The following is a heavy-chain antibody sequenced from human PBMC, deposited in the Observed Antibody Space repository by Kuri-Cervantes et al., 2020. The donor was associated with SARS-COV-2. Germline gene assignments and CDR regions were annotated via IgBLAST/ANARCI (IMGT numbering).Heavy chain of an antibody. CDR1: GGSFSGYY. J-gene: IGHJ4*02. V-gene: IGHV4-59*01. CDR2: IYYSGSA. CDR3: ARTPSRFGLLISD. Sequence: SETLSLTCAVYGGSFSGYYWSWVRQPPGKGLEWIGYIYYSGSANYNPSLKSRVTISVDKSKNQFSLELTSVTAADTAVYFCARTPSRFGLLISDWGQGTLVTVSS. D-gene: IGHD3/OR15-3a*01.